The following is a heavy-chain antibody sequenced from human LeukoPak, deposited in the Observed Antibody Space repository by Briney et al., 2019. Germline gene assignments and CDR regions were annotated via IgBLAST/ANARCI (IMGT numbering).Heavy chain of an antibody. J-gene: IGHJ5*02. CDR2: IIPIFGTA. CDR1: GGTFSSYA. CDR3: ARDGQGGYDFWSGYFIRGKDNWFAP. D-gene: IGHD3-3*01. V-gene: IGHV1-69*05. Sequence: SVKVSCKASGGTFSSYAISWVRQAPGQGLEWMGGIIPIFGTANYAQKFQGRVTITTDESTSTAYMELSSLRSEDTAVYYCARDGQGGYDFWSGYFIRGKDNWFAPWGQGTLVTVSS.